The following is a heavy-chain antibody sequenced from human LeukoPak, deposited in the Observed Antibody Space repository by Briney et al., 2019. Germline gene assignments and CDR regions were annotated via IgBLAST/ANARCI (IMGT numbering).Heavy chain of an antibody. CDR1: GFTFSSYS. CDR3: ARDGLVQLDDAFDI. V-gene: IGHV3-48*04. CDR2: ISSSGSTI. Sequence: TGGSLRLSCAASGFTFSSYSMNWVRQAPGKGLEWVSYISSSGSTIYYADSVKGRFTISRDNAKNSLYLQMNSLRAEDTAVYYCARDGLVQLDDAFDIWGQGTMVTVSS. D-gene: IGHD3-3*01. J-gene: IGHJ3*02.